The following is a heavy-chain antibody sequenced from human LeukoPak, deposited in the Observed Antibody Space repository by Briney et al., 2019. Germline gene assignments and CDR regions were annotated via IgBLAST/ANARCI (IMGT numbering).Heavy chain of an antibody. CDR3: ARAVVRGVLWFDP. V-gene: IGHV4-30-4*08. Sequence: SETLSLTCTVFGGSFTDYFWTWIRHSPGKGLEWIGYIYYSGSTYYNPSLKSRVTISVDTSKNQFSLKLSSVTAADTAVYYCARAVVRGVLWFDPWGQGTLVTVSS. CDR2: IYYSGST. CDR1: GGSFTDYF. J-gene: IGHJ5*02. D-gene: IGHD3-10*01.